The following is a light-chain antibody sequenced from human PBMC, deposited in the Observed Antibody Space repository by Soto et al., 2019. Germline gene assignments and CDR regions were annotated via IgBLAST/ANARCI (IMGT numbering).Light chain of an antibody. Sequence: QSVLTQPPSASGTPGQRVTISCSGSSSNIGSHTVNWYQQLPGTAPKLLIYFNNQRPSGVPDRFSGSKSGTSASLAISGLQSEDEADYHCAAWDDSLNVVVFGGGTQLTVL. V-gene: IGLV1-44*01. CDR1: SSNIGSHT. CDR2: FNN. CDR3: AAWDDSLNVVV. J-gene: IGLJ2*01.